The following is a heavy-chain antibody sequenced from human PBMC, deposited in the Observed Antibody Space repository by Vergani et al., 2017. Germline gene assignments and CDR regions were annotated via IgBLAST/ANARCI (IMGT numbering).Heavy chain of an antibody. J-gene: IGHJ5*02. CDR1: GASIRSSNYY. V-gene: IGHV4-39*01. CDR3: ARNSTVEWMVKLEWFDP. Sequence: QLQMQESGPGLVKPSATLSLTCSVSGASIRSSNYYWGWIRQPPGNGLEWIAIIYFSGSTSYNPSLKRRVTISVDTSKNQFSLQLSSVTAADTAVYFCARNSTVEWMVKLEWFDPWGQGILVTVSS. CDR2: IYFSGST. D-gene: IGHD6-19*01.